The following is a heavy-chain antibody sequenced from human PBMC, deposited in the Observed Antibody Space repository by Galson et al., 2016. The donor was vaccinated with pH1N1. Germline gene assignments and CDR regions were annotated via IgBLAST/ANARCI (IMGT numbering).Heavy chain of an antibody. D-gene: IGHD5-12*01. Sequence: SETLSLTCAVSGYSISSGYYWAWIRQPPGKGLEWIGSLYHSGSTYYNPSLKSRVTISVDTSKNQFSLNLNSVTAADTAVYYCATYIVAPLFDAFDIWVQGTMLTVSS. CDR1: GYSISSGYY. CDR3: ATYIVAPLFDAFDI. J-gene: IGHJ3*02. CDR2: LYHSGST. V-gene: IGHV4-38-2*01.